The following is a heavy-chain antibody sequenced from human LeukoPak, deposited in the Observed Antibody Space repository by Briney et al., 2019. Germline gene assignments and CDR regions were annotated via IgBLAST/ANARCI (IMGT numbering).Heavy chain of an antibody. D-gene: IGHD4/OR15-4a*01. CDR2: IYSGGST. J-gene: IGHJ5*02. CDR1: GFTVSSNY. Sequence: GGSLRLSCAASGFTVSSNYMSWVRQAPGKGLEWVSVIYSGGSTYYADSVKGRFTISRDNSKNTLYLQMNSLRAEDTAVYYCARASMVAPLGPWGQGTLVTVSS. CDR3: ARASMVAPLGP. V-gene: IGHV3-53*01.